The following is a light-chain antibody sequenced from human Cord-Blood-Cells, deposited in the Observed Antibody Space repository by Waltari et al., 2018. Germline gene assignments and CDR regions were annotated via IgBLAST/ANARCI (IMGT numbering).Light chain of an antibody. CDR1: QSLLQSNGYNY. CDR2: LGS. J-gene: IGKJ4*01. Sequence: EMVMTPSPLSLPVTPGEPASIPCRPSQSLLQSNGYNYLDWYLQKPGQSPQLLVYLGSNRASGVPGRFICSGSGTDFTRKISRVEAEDVGVYYCMQALQTPLTFGGGTKVESK. CDR3: MQALQTPLT. V-gene: IGKV2-28*01.